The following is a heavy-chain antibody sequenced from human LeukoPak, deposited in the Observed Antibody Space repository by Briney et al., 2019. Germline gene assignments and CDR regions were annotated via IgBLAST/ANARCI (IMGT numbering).Heavy chain of an antibody. V-gene: IGHV3-21*01. CDR3: ARTLTGYYAFDY. CDR2: ISSTSSYI. Sequence: GGSLRLSCAVSGFTFSSYSMNWVRQAPGKGLEWVSSISSTSSYIYYADSVKGRFTISRDNAKNSLYLQMNSLRAEDTAVYYCARTLTGYYAFDYWGQGTLVTVSS. J-gene: IGHJ4*02. CDR1: GFTFSSYS. D-gene: IGHD3-9*01.